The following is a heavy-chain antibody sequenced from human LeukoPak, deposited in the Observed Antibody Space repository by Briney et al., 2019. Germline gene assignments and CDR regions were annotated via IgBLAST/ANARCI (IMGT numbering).Heavy chain of an antibody. CDR2: IYSSGST. J-gene: IGHJ4*02. CDR3: ARESSGGSFDY. D-gene: IGHD2-15*01. Sequence: SETLSLTCTVSGGSISSYYWSWIRQPPRKGLEWIGYIYSSGSTNYNPSLKSRVTISVDTSKNQFSLKLSSVTTADTAVYYCARESSGGSFDYWGQGTLVTVSS. V-gene: IGHV4-59*01. CDR1: GGSISSYY.